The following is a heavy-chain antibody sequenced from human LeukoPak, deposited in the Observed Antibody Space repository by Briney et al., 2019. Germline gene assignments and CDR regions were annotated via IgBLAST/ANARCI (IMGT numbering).Heavy chain of an antibody. CDR1: GYTLTDYY. J-gene: IGHJ5*02. D-gene: IGHD3-10*01. CDR2: INPNSGGT. CDR3: ARGSMVRGVSLGFDP. V-gene: IGHV1-2*02. Sequence: ASVKVSCKASGYTLTDYYLHWVRQAPGQGLDWVGWINPNSGGTNYAQEFQGRVTMTRDTSISTTYMELSRLRSDDTAVYYCARGSMVRGVSLGFDPWGQGTLVTVSS.